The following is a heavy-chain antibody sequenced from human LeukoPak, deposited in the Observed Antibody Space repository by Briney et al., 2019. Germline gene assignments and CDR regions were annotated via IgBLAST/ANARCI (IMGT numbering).Heavy chain of an antibody. CDR1: GYSFTSYW. D-gene: IGHD2-2*01. Sequence: GESLKISCKGSGYSFTSYWIGWVRQMPGKGLEWMGIIYPGDSDTRYSPSFQGQVTISADKSISTAYLQRSSLKASDTAMYYCARLSGGFFVVVPAAVDYWGQGTLVTVSS. J-gene: IGHJ4*02. V-gene: IGHV5-51*01. CDR3: ARLSGGFFVVVPAAVDY. CDR2: IYPGDSDT.